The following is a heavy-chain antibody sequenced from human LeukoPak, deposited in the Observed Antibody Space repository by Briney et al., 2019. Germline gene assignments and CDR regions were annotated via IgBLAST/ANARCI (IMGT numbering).Heavy chain of an antibody. CDR3: ARDRAYDFWSGYPTPWGYYMDV. Sequence: SETLSLTCTVSGGSISSYYWSWIRQPAGKGLEWIGRIYTSGSTNYNPSLKSRVTMSVDTSKNQFSLKLSSVTAADTAVYYCARDRAYDFWSGYPTPWGYYMDVWGKGTTVTVSS. D-gene: IGHD3-3*01. CDR1: GGSISSYY. CDR2: IYTSGST. V-gene: IGHV4-4*07. J-gene: IGHJ6*03.